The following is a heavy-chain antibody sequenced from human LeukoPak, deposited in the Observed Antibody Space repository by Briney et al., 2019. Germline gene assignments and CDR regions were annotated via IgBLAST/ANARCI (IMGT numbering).Heavy chain of an antibody. CDR3: ATNHCYYYYMDV. CDR2: FDPEDGET. J-gene: IGHJ6*03. V-gene: IGHV1-24*01. CDR1: GYTLTELS. Sequence: ASVKVSCKLSGYTLTELSMHWVRQAPGKGLEWMGGFDPEDGETIYAQKFQGRVTMTEDTSTDTAYMELSSLRSEDTAVYYCATNHCYYYYMDVWGKGTTVTVSS.